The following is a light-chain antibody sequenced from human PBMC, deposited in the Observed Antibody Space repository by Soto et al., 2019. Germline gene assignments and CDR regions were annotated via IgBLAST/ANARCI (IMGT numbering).Light chain of an antibody. J-gene: IGKJ5*01. CDR1: QSINTY. CDR2: AAS. V-gene: IGKV1-39*01. Sequence: DIQMTQSPSSLSTSVGDRVTITCRASQSINTYFNWYQLKPGKAPKVLIYAASSLQAGIPSRFSGSGSGTDFILTISSLKPEDFATYYCQQSYSIPITFGQGTRLEIK. CDR3: QQSYSIPIT.